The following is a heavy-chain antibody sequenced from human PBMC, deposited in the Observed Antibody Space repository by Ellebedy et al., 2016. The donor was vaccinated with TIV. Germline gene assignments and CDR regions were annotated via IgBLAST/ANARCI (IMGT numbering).Heavy chain of an antibody. CDR3: ARDSGGSYYWFDP. V-gene: IGHV1-69*13. D-gene: IGHD1-26*01. CDR1: GYSFTSYG. Sequence: ASVKVSCKASGYSFTSYGISWVRQAPGQGLEWMGGIIPIFGTANYAQKFQGRVTITADESTSTAYMELSSLRSEDTAVYYCARDSGGSYYWFDPWGQGTLVTVSS. J-gene: IGHJ5*02. CDR2: IIPIFGTA.